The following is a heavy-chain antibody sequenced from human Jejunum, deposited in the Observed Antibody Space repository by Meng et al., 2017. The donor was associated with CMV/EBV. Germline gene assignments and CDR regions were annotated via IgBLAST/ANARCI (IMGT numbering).Heavy chain of an antibody. D-gene: IGHD3-22*01. J-gene: IGHJ4*02. CDR2: VNTDGSYT. Sequence: LYCSASGFPFSSSWMHWVRQAPGKGLVWVSRVNTDGSYTTYADSVKGRFTISRDNAKNTLYLQMSSLRPEDTAVYYCAGGDSGYVLNWGQGTLVTVSS. CDR1: GFPFSSSW. V-gene: IGHV3-74*01. CDR3: AGGDSGYVLN.